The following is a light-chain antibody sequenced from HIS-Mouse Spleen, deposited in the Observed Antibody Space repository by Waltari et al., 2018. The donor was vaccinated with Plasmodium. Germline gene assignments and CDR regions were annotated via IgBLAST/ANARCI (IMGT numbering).Light chain of an antibody. CDR3: QQYGSSPIT. V-gene: IGKV3-20*01. Sequence: ETALTQSPGTLSLSPGERATLPCRASQNVSSSYLARYQQKPGQAPRLLILGASSRATGSPDRFSGSGSGTDFTLTISRLEPEDCAVYYCQQYGSSPITFGQGTRLEIK. CDR1: QNVSSSY. CDR2: GAS. J-gene: IGKJ5*01.